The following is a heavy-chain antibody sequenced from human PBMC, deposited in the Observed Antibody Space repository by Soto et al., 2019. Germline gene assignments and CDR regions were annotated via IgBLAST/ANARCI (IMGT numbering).Heavy chain of an antibody. CDR3: ARWPDGYYYYGMDV. J-gene: IGHJ6*02. CDR2: MNPNSGNT. Sequence: QVQLVQSGAEVKKPGASVKVSCKASGYTFTSYDINWVRQATGQGLEWMGWMNPNSGNTGFAQKFQGRVTMTRNTSISTAYMELSSLRSEDTAVYYCARWPDGYYYYGMDVWGQGTTVTVSS. CDR1: GYTFTSYD. V-gene: IGHV1-8*01.